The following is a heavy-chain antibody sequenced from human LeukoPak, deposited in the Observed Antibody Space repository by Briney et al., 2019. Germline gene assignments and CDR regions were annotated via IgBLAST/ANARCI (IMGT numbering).Heavy chain of an antibody. CDR3: ATAFYFDSSGPYWYFDL. D-gene: IGHD3-22*01. Sequence: GGSLRLSCAASGFTFTTYAMNWVRHAPGKGQEWVSVISGSGGSTYYADSVKGRFTISRDNSKNTLYLEVNSLRAEDTAVYYCATAFYFDSSGPYWYFDLWGRGTLVTVSS. J-gene: IGHJ2*01. CDR1: GFTFTTYA. V-gene: IGHV3-23*01. CDR2: ISGSGGST.